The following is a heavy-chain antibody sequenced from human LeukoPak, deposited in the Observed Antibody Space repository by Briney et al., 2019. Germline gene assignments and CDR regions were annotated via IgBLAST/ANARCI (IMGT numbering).Heavy chain of an antibody. Sequence: GGSLRLSCAASGFTFRDFYMTWIRQAPGKGLEWISYISGDDSTIIYADSVKGRFTISRDNAKNSVYLQMNSLRVEDTAVYYCARWGSWSGLTYWGQGTLVTVSS. J-gene: IGHJ4*02. CDR1: GFTFRDFY. D-gene: IGHD3-3*01. CDR3: ARWGSWSGLTY. CDR2: ISGDDSTI. V-gene: IGHV3-11*04.